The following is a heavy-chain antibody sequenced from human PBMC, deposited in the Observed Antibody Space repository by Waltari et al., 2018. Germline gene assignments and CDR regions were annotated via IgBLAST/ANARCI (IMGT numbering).Heavy chain of an antibody. J-gene: IGHJ4*02. D-gene: IGHD5-18*01. CDR3: ASRTLGVYSYGYDFDY. V-gene: IGHV3-23*03. CDR1: GFTFSSYA. CDR2: IYSGGST. Sequence: EVQLLESGGGLVQPGGSLSLSCAASGFTFSSYALSWVRQAPGQGLEWVSVIYSGGSTYNADSVTGRFTSARNNSKTTLYLQMNSLRAEDAAVYYWASRTLGVYSYGYDFDYWGQGTLVTVSS.